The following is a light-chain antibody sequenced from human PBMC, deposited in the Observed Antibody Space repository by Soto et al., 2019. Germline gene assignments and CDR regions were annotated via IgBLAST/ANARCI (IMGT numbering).Light chain of an antibody. J-gene: IGKJ2*01. Sequence: EIVMTQSPATLSVSPGERATLSCRASQSVSSNLAWYQQKPGQAPRLLIYGASNRAAGISARFSGSGSGTEFTLTISSLQSEDFAVYFCQQYNNWPPAYTFGQGTKLEIK. CDR1: QSVSSN. CDR2: GAS. CDR3: QQYNNWPPAYT. V-gene: IGKV3D-15*01.